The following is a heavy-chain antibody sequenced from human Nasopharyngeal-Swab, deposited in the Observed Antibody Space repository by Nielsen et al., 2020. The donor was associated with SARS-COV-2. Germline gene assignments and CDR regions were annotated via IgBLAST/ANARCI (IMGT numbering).Heavy chain of an antibody. J-gene: IGHJ6*02. CDR1: GYSFTSYW. CDR3: ARRGSGSHGYYYGMDV. V-gene: IGHV5-51*01. CDR2: IYPGDSDT. D-gene: IGHD1-26*01. Sequence: KVSCKGSGYSFTSYWIGWVRQMPGKGLEWMGIIYPGDSDTRYSPSFQGKVTISADKSISTAYLQWSSLKASDTAMYYCARRGSGSHGYYYGMDVWGQGTTVTVSS.